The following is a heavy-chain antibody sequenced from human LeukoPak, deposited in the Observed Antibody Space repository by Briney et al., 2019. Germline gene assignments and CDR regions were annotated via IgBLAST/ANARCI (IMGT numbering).Heavy chain of an antibody. CDR1: GGSISSYY. J-gene: IGHJ3*02. V-gene: IGHV4-4*07. D-gene: IGHD1-26*01. CDR2: IYTSGST. Sequence: SETLSLTCTVSGGSISSYYWSWIRQPAGKGLEWIGRIYTSGSTNYNPSLKSRVTMSVDTSKNQFSLKLSSVTAADTAVYYCARRRGGVGANHDAFDIWGQGTMVTVSS. CDR3: ARRRGGVGANHDAFDI.